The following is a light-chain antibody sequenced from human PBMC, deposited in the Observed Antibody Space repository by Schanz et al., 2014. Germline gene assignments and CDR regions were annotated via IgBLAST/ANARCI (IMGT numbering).Light chain of an antibody. Sequence: DIQMTQSPSSLSASVGDRVTITCRASQSISSWLAWYHQKPGKAPNLLIYKASSLQSGVPSRFSGSGSGTEFTLTIDSLQPDDFGTFYCQQYDSSPYTFGQGTRLAIK. CDR1: QSISSW. CDR2: KAS. V-gene: IGKV1-5*03. J-gene: IGKJ2*01. CDR3: QQYDSSPYT.